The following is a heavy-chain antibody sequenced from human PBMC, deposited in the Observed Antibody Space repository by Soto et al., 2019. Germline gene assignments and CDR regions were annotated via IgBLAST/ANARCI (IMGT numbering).Heavy chain of an antibody. Sequence: GGSLRLSCAASGFTFSSYGMHWVRQAPGKGLEWVAVIWYDGSNKYYADSVKGSLTISRDNSTHTLYLQMNSLRAEDKGVYYCAREIEGPYYYYGMDVWGQGTTVTVSS. CDR2: IWYDGSNK. J-gene: IGHJ6*02. V-gene: IGHV3-33*01. CDR1: GFTFSSYG. CDR3: AREIEGPYYYYGMDV.